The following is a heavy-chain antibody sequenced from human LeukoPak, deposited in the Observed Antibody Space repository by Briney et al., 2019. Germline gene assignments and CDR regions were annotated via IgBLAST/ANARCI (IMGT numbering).Heavy chain of an antibody. V-gene: IGHV3-9*01. CDR1: GFTFDDYA. CDR3: AKDTSSSPWYFDY. Sequence: GGSLRLSCAASGFTFDDYAMHWVRQAPGKGLEWVSGISWNSGSIGYADSVKGRFTISRDNAKNSLYLQMNSLRAEDTALYYCAKDTSSSPWYFDYWGQGTLVTVSS. D-gene: IGHD6-13*01. J-gene: IGHJ4*02. CDR2: ISWNSGSI.